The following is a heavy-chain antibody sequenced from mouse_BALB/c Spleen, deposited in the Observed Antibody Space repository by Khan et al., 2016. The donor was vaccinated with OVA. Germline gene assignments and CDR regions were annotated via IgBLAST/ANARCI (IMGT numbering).Heavy chain of an antibody. CDR3: ARGLNYYGSWFAY. J-gene: IGHJ3*01. V-gene: IGHV9-1*02. D-gene: IGHD1-1*01. Sequence: QIQLVQSGPELKKPGETVKISCKASGYTFTNFGMNWVKQAPGKALKWMGWINTSTGEPPYADDFKGWFAFSLETSASTAYLQINNLKNEDMATYFCARGLNYYGSWFAYWGQGTLVTVSA. CDR2: INTSTGEP. CDR1: GYTFTNFG.